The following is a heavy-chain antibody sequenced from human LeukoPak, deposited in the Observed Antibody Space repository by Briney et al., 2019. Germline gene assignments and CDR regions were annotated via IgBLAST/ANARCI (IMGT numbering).Heavy chain of an antibody. Sequence: PGGSLRLSCAASGFTFSSYWMHWVRQAPGKGLVWVSRINTDGSRTSYADSVKGRFTISRDNSKNTLYLQMNNLRPEDTAVYYCARDLANRLFDYWGQGTLVTVSS. J-gene: IGHJ4*02. CDR3: ARDLANRLFDY. CDR1: GFTFSSYW. V-gene: IGHV3-74*01. D-gene: IGHD2-21*01. CDR2: INTDGSRT.